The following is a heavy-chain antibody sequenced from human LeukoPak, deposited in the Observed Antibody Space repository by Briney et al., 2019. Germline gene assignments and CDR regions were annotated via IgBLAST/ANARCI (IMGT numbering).Heavy chain of an antibody. V-gene: IGHV4-4*07. J-gene: IGHJ6*02. CDR3: AREILGXSXXXXSHXYYYGMDV. Sequence: SETLSLTCTVSGGSISSYYWSWIRQPAGKGLEWIGRIYTSGSTNYNPSLKSRVTMSVDTSKNQFSLKLSSVTAADTAVYYCAREILGXSXXXXSHXYYYGMDVWGQGTTVXV. CDR2: IYTSGST. CDR1: GGSISSYY.